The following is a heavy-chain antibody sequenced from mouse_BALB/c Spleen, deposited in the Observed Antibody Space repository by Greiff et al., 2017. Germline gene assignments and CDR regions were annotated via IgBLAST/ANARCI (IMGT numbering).Heavy chain of an antibody. D-gene: IGHD1-1*01. CDR2: IYPGNVNT. CDR1: GYTFTSYY. J-gene: IGHJ2*01. V-gene: IGHV1S56*01. CDR3: ARSVTTVAPDY. Sequence: VQLQESGPELVKPGASVRISCKASGYTFTSYYIHWVKQRPGQGLEWIGWIYPGNVNTKYNEKFKGKATLTADKSSSTAYMQLSSLTSEDSAVYFCARSVTTVAPDYWGQGTTLTVSS.